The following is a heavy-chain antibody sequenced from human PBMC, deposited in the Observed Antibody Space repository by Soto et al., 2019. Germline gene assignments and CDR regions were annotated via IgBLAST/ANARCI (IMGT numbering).Heavy chain of an antibody. J-gene: IGHJ4*02. CDR1: GYTFTSYA. V-gene: IGHV1-3*01. CDR3: ARDGPDCSGGSCYPWY. D-gene: IGHD2-15*01. CDR2: INAGNGNT. Sequence: ASVKVSCKASGYTFTSYAMHWVRQAPGQRLEWMGWINAGNGNTKYSQKFQGRVTITRDTSASTAYMELSSLRSEDTAVYYCARDGPDCSGGSCYPWYWGRGTLVTVSS.